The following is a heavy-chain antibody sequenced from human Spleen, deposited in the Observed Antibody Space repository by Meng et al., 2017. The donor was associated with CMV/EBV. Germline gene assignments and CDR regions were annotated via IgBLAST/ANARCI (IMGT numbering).Heavy chain of an antibody. V-gene: IGHV4-34*01. CDR3: ARDGYSGYLSGWFDP. CDR2: INHSGST. J-gene: IGHJ5*02. CDR1: GGSFSGYY. D-gene: IGHD5-12*01. Sequence: SETLSLTCAVYGGSFSGYYWSWIRQPPGKGLEWIGEINHSGSTNYNPSLKSRVTISVDTSKNQFSLKLTSVTAADTAVYYCARDGYSGYLSGWFDPWGQGTLVTVSS.